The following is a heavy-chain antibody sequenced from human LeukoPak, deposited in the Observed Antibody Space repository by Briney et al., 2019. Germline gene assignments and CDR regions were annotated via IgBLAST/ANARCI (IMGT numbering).Heavy chain of an antibody. CDR3: ARGIDTSGWYDY. CDR1: GSSINSGYY. CDR2: IYHSGST. V-gene: IGHV4-38-2*01. D-gene: IGHD6-19*01. Sequence: PSETLSLTCAVSGSSINSGYYWGWIRQPPGKGLEWIGSIYHSGSTYHNPSLKSRVTISVDTSKNHFSLKLSSVTAADTAVYYCARGIDTSGWYDYWGQGTQVTVSS. J-gene: IGHJ4*02.